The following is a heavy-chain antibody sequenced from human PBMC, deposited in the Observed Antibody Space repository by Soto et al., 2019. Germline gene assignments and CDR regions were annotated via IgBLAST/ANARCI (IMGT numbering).Heavy chain of an antibody. CDR3: VRDSGAKPSSS. V-gene: IGHV1-69*13. J-gene: IGHJ4*02. Sequence: ASVQVSCKACGGTFRSYRINWVGQAPGQGVEWVGGIVPIYPTADHAQKFQGRVTITADESARTSYMELRTLKSQDTAVYYCVRDSGAKPSSSWGQGTLVTVSS. CDR1: GGTFRSYR. D-gene: IGHD6-13*01. CDR2: IVPIYPTA.